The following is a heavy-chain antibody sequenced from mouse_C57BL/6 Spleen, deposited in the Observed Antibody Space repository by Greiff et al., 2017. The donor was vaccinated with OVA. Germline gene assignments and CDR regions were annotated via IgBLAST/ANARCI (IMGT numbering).Heavy chain of an antibody. Sequence: QVQLQQSGPELVKPGASVKISCKASGYAFSSSWMNWVKQRPGKGLEWIGRIYPGDGDTNYNGKFKGKATLTADKSSSTAYMQLSSLTSEDSAVYFCASPYYYGSNFDYWGQGTTLTVSS. CDR2: IYPGDGDT. V-gene: IGHV1-82*01. J-gene: IGHJ2*01. CDR1: GYAFSSSW. D-gene: IGHD1-1*01. CDR3: ASPYYYGSNFDY.